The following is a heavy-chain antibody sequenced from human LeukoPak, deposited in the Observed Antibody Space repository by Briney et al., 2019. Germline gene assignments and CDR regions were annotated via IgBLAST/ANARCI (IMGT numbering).Heavy chain of an antibody. Sequence: SSETLSLTCAVYGGSFSGYYWSCIRQPPGKGLEWIGEINHSGRTKYNPSLKSRVTISVDTSKNQSSLKLNSVTAADTAVYYCARGPDQWPLDYWGQGTLVTVSS. V-gene: IGHV4-34*01. D-gene: IGHD6-19*01. CDR1: GGSFSGYY. CDR2: INHSGRT. CDR3: ARGPDQWPLDY. J-gene: IGHJ4*02.